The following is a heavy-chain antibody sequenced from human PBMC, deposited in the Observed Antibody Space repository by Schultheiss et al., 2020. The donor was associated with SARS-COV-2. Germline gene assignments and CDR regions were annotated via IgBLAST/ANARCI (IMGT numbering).Heavy chain of an antibody. CDR1: GGSISSSSYY. V-gene: IGHV4-39*01. D-gene: IGHD1-26*01. Sequence: SETLSLTCTVSGGSISSSSYYWGWIRQPPGKGLEWIGSIYYSGSTYYNPSLKSRVTISVDTSKNQFSLKLSSVTAADTAVYYCARRWELLGYYFDYWGQGTLVTVSS. CDR2: IYYSGST. J-gene: IGHJ4*02. CDR3: ARRWELLGYYFDY.